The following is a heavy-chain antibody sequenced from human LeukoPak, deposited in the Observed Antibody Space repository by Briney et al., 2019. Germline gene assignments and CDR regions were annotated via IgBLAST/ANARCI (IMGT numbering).Heavy chain of an antibody. CDR1: GFTFSGYA. V-gene: IGHV3-30-3*01. D-gene: IGHD3-10*01. CDR3: ARERSIRGADFDY. J-gene: IGHJ4*02. CDR2: MSYDGSNK. Sequence: GSLRLSCAASGFTFSGYAMHWVRQAPGKGLEWVSVMSYDGSNKYYADSVKGRFTISRDNAKNSLYLQMNSLRAEDTAVYYCARERSIRGADFDYWGQGTLVTVSS.